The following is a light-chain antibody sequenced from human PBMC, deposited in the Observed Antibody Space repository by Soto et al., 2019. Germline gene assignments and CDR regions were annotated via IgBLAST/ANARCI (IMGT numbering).Light chain of an antibody. Sequence: EIVLTQSPGTLSLSPGERATLSCRASQSVSSNYLAWYQQKPGQAPRLLIYGASSGATGIPDRFSASGSGTDFTLTISRLEPEDFAVYFCQQYGSSPLTFGGGTKV. CDR2: GAS. CDR3: QQYGSSPLT. V-gene: IGKV3-20*01. CDR1: QSVSSNY. J-gene: IGKJ4*01.